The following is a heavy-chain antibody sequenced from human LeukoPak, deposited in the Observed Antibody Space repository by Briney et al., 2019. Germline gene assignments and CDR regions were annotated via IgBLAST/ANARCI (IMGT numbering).Heavy chain of an antibody. D-gene: IGHD2-21*01. Sequence: PSGTLSLTCVVSGGSISSINWWSWVRQPPGKGLEWIGEIYHDGTSNYNPSLKSRVTISVDKSKNQFSLKLSSVTAADTAAYYCARDSILWWSDSSDTGAFDIWGQGTMVTVSS. J-gene: IGHJ3*02. V-gene: IGHV4-4*02. CDR2: IYHDGTS. CDR3: ARDSILWWSDSSDTGAFDI. CDR1: GGSISSINW.